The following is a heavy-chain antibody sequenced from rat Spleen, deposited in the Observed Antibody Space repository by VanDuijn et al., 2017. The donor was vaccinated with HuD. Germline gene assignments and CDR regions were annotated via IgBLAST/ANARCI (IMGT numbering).Heavy chain of an antibody. CDR3: ARHWNDDYFDY. Sequence: EVQLVESGGGLVQPGRSMKLSCAASGFTFSDYAMAWVRQAPKKGLEWVTTIIYNGRTTYYPDSVKGRFTISRDIANSTLYLQMNSLRSEDTSTYYCARHWNDDYFDYWGQGVMVTVSS. CDR2: IIYNGRTT. CDR1: GFTFSDYA. V-gene: IGHV5-7*01. J-gene: IGHJ2*01.